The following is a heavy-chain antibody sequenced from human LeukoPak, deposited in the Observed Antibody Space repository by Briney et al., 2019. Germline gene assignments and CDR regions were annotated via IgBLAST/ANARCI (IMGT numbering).Heavy chain of an antibody. CDR1: GFTFRDYY. D-gene: IGHD1-26*01. CDR2: IGKSDVIM. J-gene: IGHJ5*02. Sequence: PGGSLRLSCAASGFTFRDYYMSWIRQAPGKGLEWISYIGKSDVIMYYAESVKGRFTISRDNAKNSLYLQMNNLRGEDTAVYYCARPLYSGSYCHWFDPWGQGTLVTVSS. V-gene: IGHV3-11*04. CDR3: ARPLYSGSYCHWFDP.